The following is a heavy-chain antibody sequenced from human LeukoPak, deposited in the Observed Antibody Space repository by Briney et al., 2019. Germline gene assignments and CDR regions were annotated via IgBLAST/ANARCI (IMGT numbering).Heavy chain of an antibody. CDR2: IYYTGNT. J-gene: IGHJ3*02. D-gene: IGHD3-3*01. CDR1: GGSISSYY. Sequence: PSETLSLTCTVSGGSISSYYWSWLRQPPGKGPEWIGYIYYTGNTNYNPSLKGRVTISLGTSKNQFSLRLGSVTAADTAVYYCARVRLTNDAFDIWGLGTMVTVSS. V-gene: IGHV4-59*01. CDR3: ARVRLTNDAFDI.